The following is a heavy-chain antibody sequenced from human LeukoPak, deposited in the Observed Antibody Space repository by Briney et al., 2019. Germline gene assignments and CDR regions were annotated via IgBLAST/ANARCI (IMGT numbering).Heavy chain of an antibody. CDR2: IHYSGST. CDR3: ARGGSGHDAFDI. J-gene: IGHJ3*02. Sequence: PSETLSLTCTVSGGSISSYYWGWIRQPPGKGLEWIGYIHYSGSTYYNPSLKSRVTISVDTSKNRFSLRLSSVTAADTAVYYCARGGSGHDAFDIWGQGTMVTVSS. D-gene: IGHD3-10*01. CDR1: GGSISSYY. V-gene: IGHV4-59*01.